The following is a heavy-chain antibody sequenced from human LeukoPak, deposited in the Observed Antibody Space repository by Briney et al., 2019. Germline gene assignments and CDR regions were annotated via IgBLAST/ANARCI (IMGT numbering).Heavy chain of an antibody. D-gene: IGHD6-19*01. Sequence: SETLSLTCTVSGGSIRTYYWNWIRQPAGKGLEWMGRIDGSGSTTFSPSLRSRVTMSVDSSKSQISLNLNSVTAADTAMYYCARSPLSSSGWYRADYWGQGTLVTVSS. CDR2: IDGSGST. J-gene: IGHJ4*02. CDR1: GGSIRTYY. CDR3: ARSPLSSSGWYRADY. V-gene: IGHV4-4*07.